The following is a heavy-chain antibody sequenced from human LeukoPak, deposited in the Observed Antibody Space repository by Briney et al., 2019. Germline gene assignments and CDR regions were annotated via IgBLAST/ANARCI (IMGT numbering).Heavy chain of an antibody. J-gene: IGHJ4*02. Sequence: GGSLRLSCAASGFTFSSYAMSWVRQAPGKGLEWVSVISGSGDSADYADSVKGRFTISRDSSKNTLYLQMNSLRVEDAAVYSCAKDLARAPCSGGSCYPFDYWGQGTLVTVSS. CDR3: AKDLARAPCSGGSCYPFDY. V-gene: IGHV3-23*01. CDR2: ISGSGDSA. CDR1: GFTFSSYA. D-gene: IGHD2-15*01.